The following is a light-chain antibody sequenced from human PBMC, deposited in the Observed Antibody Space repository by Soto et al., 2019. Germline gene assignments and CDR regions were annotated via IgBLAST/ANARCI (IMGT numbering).Light chain of an antibody. CDR3: QQANSFPIT. CDR2: ASS. CDR1: QDILSW. Sequence: DIQMTQSPSSVSASVGDRVTITCRASQDILSWLAWYQQKPGEAPRLLIYASSNLQSGVPSRFSGSGSGTDFTLTISSLQPEDFATYYCQQANSFPITFGHGTRLHIK. V-gene: IGKV1-12*01. J-gene: IGKJ3*01.